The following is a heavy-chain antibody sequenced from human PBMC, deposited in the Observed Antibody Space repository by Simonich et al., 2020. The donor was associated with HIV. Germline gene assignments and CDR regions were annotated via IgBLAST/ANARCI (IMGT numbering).Heavy chain of an antibody. D-gene: IGHD3-22*01. Sequence: QVQLQQWGAGLLKPSETLSLTCGVYGGSFSGYYWSWIRQPPGKGLEWIGEINHSGRTNYNLTLKSRVTISEDTSKNQFSLKLSSVTAADTAVYYCAIRVYYYDSSDYLVPDALDIWGRGTMVIVSS. CDR3: AIRVYYYDSSDYLVPDALDI. CDR2: INHSGRT. V-gene: IGHV4-34*01. J-gene: IGHJ3*02. CDR1: GGSFSGYY.